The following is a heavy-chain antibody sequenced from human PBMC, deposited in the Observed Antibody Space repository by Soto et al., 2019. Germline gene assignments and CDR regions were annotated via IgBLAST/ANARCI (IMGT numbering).Heavy chain of an antibody. CDR1: GFTFSSYG. V-gene: IGHV3-33*01. D-gene: IGHD6-13*01. CDR2: IWYDGSNK. J-gene: IGHJ4*02. CDR3: ARWGIAAGDY. Sequence: QVQLVESGGGVVQPGRSLRLSCAASGFTFSSYGMHWVRQAPGKGLERVAVIWYDGSNKYYADSVKGRFTISRDNSKNSLYLQVNSLRAEETVVYYCARWGIAAGDYWGQGTLVTVSS.